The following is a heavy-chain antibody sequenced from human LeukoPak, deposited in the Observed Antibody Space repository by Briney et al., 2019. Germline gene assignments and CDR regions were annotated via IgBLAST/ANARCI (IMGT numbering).Heavy chain of an antibody. CDR3: AKRSGYTTGWFFDF. CDR2: ISYDGSNK. CDR1: GFTFSSYA. V-gene: IGHV3-30*07. D-gene: IGHD6-19*01. Sequence: SGGSLRLSCAGSGFTFSSYAMHWVRQAPGKGLEWVAVISYDGSNKYDAESVKGRFTISRDNSKNTLFLQMNSLRAEDTAVFYCAKRSGYTTGWFFDFWGQGTLVTVSS. J-gene: IGHJ4*02.